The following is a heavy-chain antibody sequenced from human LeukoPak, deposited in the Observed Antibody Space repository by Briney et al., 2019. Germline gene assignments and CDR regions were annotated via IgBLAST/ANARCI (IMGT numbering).Heavy chain of an antibody. Sequence: SETLSLTCAVYGRSFSGYYWSWIRQPPGKGLECIASIYYSGSTYYNPSLKSRVTISVDTSKNQFSLKLSSVTAADTAVYYCARTSYCSSTSCYTGDYYFDYWGQGTLVTVSS. CDR2: IYYSGST. CDR1: GRSFSGYY. D-gene: IGHD2-2*02. CDR3: ARTSYCSSTSCYTGDYYFDY. J-gene: IGHJ4*02. V-gene: IGHV4-34*01.